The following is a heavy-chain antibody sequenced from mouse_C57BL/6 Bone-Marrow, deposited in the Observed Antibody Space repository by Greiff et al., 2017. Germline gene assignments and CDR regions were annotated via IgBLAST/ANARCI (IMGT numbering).Heavy chain of an antibody. CDR1: GYTFTSYW. J-gene: IGHJ3*01. CDR3: ERLGYDYWGFAY. V-gene: IGHV1-61*01. CDR2: IYPSDSET. Sequence: QVQLQQPGAELVRPGSSVKLSCKASGYTFTSYWMDWVKQRPGQGLEWIGNIYPSDSETHYNQKFKDKATLTVDKSSSTAYMQLSSLTSEDSAVYYGERLGYDYWGFAYWGQGTLVTVSA. D-gene: IGHD2-4*01.